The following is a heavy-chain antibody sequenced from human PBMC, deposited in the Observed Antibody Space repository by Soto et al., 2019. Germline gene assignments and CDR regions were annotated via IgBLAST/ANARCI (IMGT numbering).Heavy chain of an antibody. Sequence: PSETLSLTCTVSGGSISSSSYYWGWIRQPPGKGLEWIGSIYYSGSTYYNPSLKSRVTISVDTSKNQFSLKLSSVTAADTAVYYCARQIARRDAFDIWGQGTMVTVS. CDR1: GGSISSSSYY. V-gene: IGHV4-39*01. J-gene: IGHJ3*02. CDR2: IYYSGST. CDR3: ARQIARRDAFDI. D-gene: IGHD6-6*01.